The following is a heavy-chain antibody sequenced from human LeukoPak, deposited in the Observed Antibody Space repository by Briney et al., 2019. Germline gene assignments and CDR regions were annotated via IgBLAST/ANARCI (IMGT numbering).Heavy chain of an antibody. D-gene: IGHD2-8*01. CDR1: GFTFSSYS. Sequence: GRSLRLPCAASGFTFSSYSMNWVRQAPGKGREWVSSISSSSGSIFYADSVKGRFTISRDNAQNSLYLQMNGLRAEDTAVYYCAGRSCSNGVCPFDNWGQGTLVTVSS. CDR3: AGRSCSNGVCPFDN. J-gene: IGHJ4*02. V-gene: IGHV3-21*01. CDR2: ISSSSGSI.